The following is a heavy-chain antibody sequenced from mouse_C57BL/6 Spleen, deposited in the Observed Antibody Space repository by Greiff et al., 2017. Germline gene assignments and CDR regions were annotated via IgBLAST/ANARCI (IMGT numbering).Heavy chain of an antibody. V-gene: IGHV1-82*01. CDR3: ANYRYYAMDY. Sequence: QVQLQQPGPELVKPGASVKISCKASGYAFSSSWMNWVKQRPGKGLEWIGRIYPGDGDTNYNGKFKGKATLTADKSSSTAYMQLSSLTSEDSAVYFCANYRYYAMDYWGQGTSVTVSS. J-gene: IGHJ4*01. CDR1: GYAFSSSW. CDR2: IYPGDGDT. D-gene: IGHD1-1*01.